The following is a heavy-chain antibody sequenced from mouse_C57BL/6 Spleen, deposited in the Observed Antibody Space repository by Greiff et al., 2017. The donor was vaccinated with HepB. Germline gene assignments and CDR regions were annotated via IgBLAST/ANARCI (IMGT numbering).Heavy chain of an antibody. CDR3: AGAQATYYYAMDY. D-gene: IGHD3-2*02. J-gene: IGHJ4*01. Sequence: VHLVESGAELARPGASVKMSCKASGYTFTSYTMHWVKQRPGQGLEWIGYINPSSGYTKYNQKFKDKATLTADKSSSTAYMQLSSLTSEDSAVYYCAGAQATYYYAMDYWGQGTSVTVSS. V-gene: IGHV1-4*01. CDR1: GYTFTSYT. CDR2: INPSSGYT.